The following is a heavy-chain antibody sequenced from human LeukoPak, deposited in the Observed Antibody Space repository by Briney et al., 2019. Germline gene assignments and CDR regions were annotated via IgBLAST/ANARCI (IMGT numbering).Heavy chain of an antibody. CDR1: GFTFSSYS. V-gene: IGHV3-48*02. D-gene: IGHD2-2*01. CDR2: ISSSSSTI. Sequence: PGGSLRLSCAASGFTFSSYSMNWVRQAPGKGLEWVSYISSSSSTIYYADSVKGRFTISRDNAKNSLYLQMNSLGDEDTAVYYCAREGVGYCSSTSCYSSQFDYWGQGTLVTVSS. CDR3: AREGVGYCSSTSCYSSQFDY. J-gene: IGHJ4*02.